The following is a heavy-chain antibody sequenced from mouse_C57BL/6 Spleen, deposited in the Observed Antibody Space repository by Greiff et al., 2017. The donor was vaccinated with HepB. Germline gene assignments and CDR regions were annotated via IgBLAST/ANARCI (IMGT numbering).Heavy chain of an antibody. V-gene: IGHV5-12*01. Sequence: EVKLAESGGGLVQPGGSLKLSCAASGFTFSDYYMYWVRQTPEKRLEWVAYISNGGGSTYYPDTVKGRFTISRDNAKNPLYLQMSRLKSEDTAMYYCARQGGLRGFAYWGQGTLVTVSA. CDR3: ARQGGLRGFAY. CDR1: GFTFSDYY. J-gene: IGHJ3*01. CDR2: ISNGGGST.